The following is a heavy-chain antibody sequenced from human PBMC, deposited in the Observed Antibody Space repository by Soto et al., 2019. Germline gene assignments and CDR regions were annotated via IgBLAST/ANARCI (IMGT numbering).Heavy chain of an antibody. CDR2: ISGSGGST. CDR3: AKSLRYDFWIGYFDY. V-gene: IGHV3-23*01. D-gene: IGHD3-3*01. Sequence: PGGSLRLSCAASVFTFSSYAMSWVRQAPGKGLEWVSAISGSGGSTYYADSVRGRFTISRDNSKNTLYLQMNSLRAEDTAVYYCAKSLRYDFWIGYFDYWGQGTLVTVSS. J-gene: IGHJ4*02. CDR1: VFTFSSYA.